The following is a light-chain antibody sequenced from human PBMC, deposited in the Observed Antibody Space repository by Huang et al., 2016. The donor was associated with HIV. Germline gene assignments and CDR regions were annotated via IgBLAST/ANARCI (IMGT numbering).Light chain of an antibody. CDR2: GAS. J-gene: IGKJ2*01. Sequence: VIWMTQSPSFLAASTGDRVTIHCRVTQDINTYLAWYQQKQSRAPTLLIHGASTLRNWVSSRVSATGSRTDFTLTINCRQSEDFATYYCQQYSMFPYTFGPGTKLELK. CDR3: QQYSMFPYT. V-gene: IGKV1D-8*01. CDR1: QDINTY.